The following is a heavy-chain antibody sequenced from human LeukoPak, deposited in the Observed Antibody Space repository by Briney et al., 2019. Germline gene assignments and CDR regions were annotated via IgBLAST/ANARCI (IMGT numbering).Heavy chain of an antibody. J-gene: IGHJ4*02. CDR1: GYSISSGYY. Sequence: TETLSLTCTVSGYSISSGYYWGWIRQSPGKGLEWIGSIYHSGSTYYNPSLKSRVTISVDTSKNQFSLKLSSVTAADTAVYYCARDLGGTAMVSAYWGQGTLVTVSS. CDR2: IYHSGST. V-gene: IGHV4-38-2*02. CDR3: ARDLGGTAMVSAY. D-gene: IGHD5-18*01.